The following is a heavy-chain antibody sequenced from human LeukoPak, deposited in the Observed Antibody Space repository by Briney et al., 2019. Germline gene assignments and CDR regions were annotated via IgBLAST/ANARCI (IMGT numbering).Heavy chain of an antibody. Sequence: GGSLRLSCAASGFTFNSYNMNWVRQAPGKGLEWVSYISTSSTTIYYADSVKGRFTISRDNAKNTLYLQMNSLRAEDTAVYYCARDRGSSTSFFDIWGQGTMVTVSS. CDR1: GFTFNSYN. CDR2: ISTSSTTI. CDR3: ARDRGSSTSFFDI. D-gene: IGHD2-2*01. V-gene: IGHV3-48*04. J-gene: IGHJ3*02.